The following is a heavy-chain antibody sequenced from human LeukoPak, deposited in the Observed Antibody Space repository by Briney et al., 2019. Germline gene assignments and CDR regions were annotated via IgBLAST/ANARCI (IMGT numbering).Heavy chain of an antibody. J-gene: IGHJ5*02. CDR2: ICSGGST. CDR3: ARDRGRYCSSTSCYHNWFDP. CDR1: GFTVSSNY. Sequence: GGSLRLSCAASGFTVSSNYMSWVRQAPGKGLEWVSVICSGGSTYYADSVKGRFTISRDNSKNTLYLQMNSLRAEDTAVYYCARDRGRYCSSTSCYHNWFDPWGQGTLVTVSS. V-gene: IGHV3-53*01. D-gene: IGHD2-2*01.